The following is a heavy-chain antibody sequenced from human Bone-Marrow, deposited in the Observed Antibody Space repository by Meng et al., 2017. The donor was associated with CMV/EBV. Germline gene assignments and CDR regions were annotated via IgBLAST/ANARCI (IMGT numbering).Heavy chain of an antibody. CDR3: ARVRVVIIKTYGMDV. V-gene: IGHV1-2*02. Sequence: ASVKVSCKASGYTFTGYYMHWVRQAPGQGLEWMGWINPNSGGTNYAQKFQGRVTMTRDTSISTAYMELSRLRSDDTAVYYCARVRVVIIKTYGMDVWGQGTTVTGSS. D-gene: IGHD3-3*01. CDR2: INPNSGGT. CDR1: GYTFTGYY. J-gene: IGHJ6*02.